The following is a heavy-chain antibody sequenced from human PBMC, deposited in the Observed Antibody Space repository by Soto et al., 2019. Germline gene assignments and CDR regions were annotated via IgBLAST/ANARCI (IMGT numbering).Heavy chain of an antibody. D-gene: IGHD3-3*01. J-gene: IGHJ6*03. CDR3: TRDRVFGVVIDYYYYYMDV. Sequence: GGSLRLSCTASGFTFGDYAMSWFRQAPGKGLEWVGFIRSKAYGGTTEYAASVKGRFTISRDDSKSIAYLQMNSLKTEDTAVYYCTRDRVFGVVIDYYYYYMDVWGKGTTVTVSS. V-gene: IGHV3-49*03. CDR1: GFTFGDYA. CDR2: IRSKAYGGTT.